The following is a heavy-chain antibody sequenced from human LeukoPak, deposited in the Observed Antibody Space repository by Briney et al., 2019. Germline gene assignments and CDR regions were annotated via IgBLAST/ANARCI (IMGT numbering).Heavy chain of an antibody. CDR1: GGSISSSSYY. CDR3: ARHGDYGNYYYYGLDV. CDR2: IYYSGST. V-gene: IGHV4-39*01. Sequence: PSETLSLTCTVSGGSISSSSYYWGWIRQPPGKGLEWIGSIYYSGSTNYNPSLKSRVTISVDTSKNQFSLKLSSVTAADTAVYYCARHGDYGNYYYYGLDVWGQGTTVTVSS. D-gene: IGHD4-17*01. J-gene: IGHJ6*02.